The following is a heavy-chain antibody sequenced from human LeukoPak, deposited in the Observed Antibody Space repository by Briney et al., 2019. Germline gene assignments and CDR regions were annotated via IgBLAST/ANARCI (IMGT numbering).Heavy chain of an antibody. J-gene: IGHJ4*02. CDR1: GYTFTSYD. D-gene: IGHD6-13*01. Sequence: ASVKVSCKAPGYTFTSYDINWVRQATGQGLEWMGWMDPNSGNTGYAQKFQGRVTMTRNTSISTAYMALSSLRSEDTAVYYCARGIIAAAGDFDYWGQGTLVTVSS. V-gene: IGHV1-8*01. CDR3: ARGIIAAAGDFDY. CDR2: MDPNSGNT.